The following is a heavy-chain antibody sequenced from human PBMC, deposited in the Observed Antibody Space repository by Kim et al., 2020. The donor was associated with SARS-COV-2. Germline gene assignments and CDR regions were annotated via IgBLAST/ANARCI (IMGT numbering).Heavy chain of an antibody. J-gene: IGHJ4*02. CDR2: IYYSGST. D-gene: IGHD3-10*01. CDR3: ARGVDYYGSGSYYNFDY. Sequence: SETLSLTCTVSGGSISSYYWSWIRQPPGKGLEWIGYIYYSGSTNYNPSLKSRVTISVDTSKNQFSLKLSSVTAADTAVYYCARGVDYYGSGSYYNFDYWGQGTLVTVSS. CDR1: GGSISSYY. V-gene: IGHV4-59*01.